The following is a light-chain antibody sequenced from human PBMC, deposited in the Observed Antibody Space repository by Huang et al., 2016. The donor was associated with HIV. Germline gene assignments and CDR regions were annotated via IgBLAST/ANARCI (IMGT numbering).Light chain of an antibody. CDR2: DTS. CDR3: QQRSSGVT. Sequence: IVLTQSPATLSWYPGERVTLSCRASQSVGNYIAWYQQHPGQSPKLLIYDTSNRATGTPVRFSGSGSGKDFTLTISRLESEDFAVYYCQQRSSGVTFGGGTKVQVK. V-gene: IGKV3-11*01. CDR1: QSVGNY. J-gene: IGKJ4*01.